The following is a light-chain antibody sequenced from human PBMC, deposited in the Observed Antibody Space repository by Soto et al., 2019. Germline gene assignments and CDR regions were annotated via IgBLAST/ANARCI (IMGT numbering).Light chain of an antibody. J-gene: IGKJ5*01. CDR2: RAS. Sequence: DIQMTQSPSILSASVGDRVTITCRASRTVSNWSAWYQHQPGRAPRLLISRASTLESGVPPRFSGSGFGTEFTLTIDSLQSDDFGTYYCQQYNSYALTFGQGTRLEVK. V-gene: IGKV1-5*03. CDR1: RTVSNW. CDR3: QQYNSYALT.